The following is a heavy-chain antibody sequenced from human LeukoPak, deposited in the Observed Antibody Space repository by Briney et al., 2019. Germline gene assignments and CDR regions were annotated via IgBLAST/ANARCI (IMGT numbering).Heavy chain of an antibody. J-gene: IGHJ4*02. D-gene: IGHD3-16*01. Sequence: GGSLRLSCAASGSTFSSYEMNWVRQAPGKGLEWVSYLTSSGSTIYYADSVKGRFTISRDNAKNSLYLQMNSLRAEDTAVYYCARGAAGGCPDYWGQGTLVTVSS. CDR2: LTSSGSTI. V-gene: IGHV3-48*03. CDR3: ARGAAGGCPDY. CDR1: GSTFSSYE.